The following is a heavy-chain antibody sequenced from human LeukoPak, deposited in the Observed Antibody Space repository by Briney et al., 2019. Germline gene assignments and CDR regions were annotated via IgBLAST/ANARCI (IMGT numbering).Heavy chain of an antibody. CDR1: GFTFISYG. J-gene: IGHJ4*02. Sequence: PGGSLRLFCEASGFTFISYGMSWVRQAPGKGLEWVSTISNTAYNTYYADSVKGRFTISRDNSANTVSLQMNSLRAEDTALYYCAKHSGSYFIYYVDSWGQGTQVTVSS. D-gene: IGHD1-26*01. CDR3: AKHSGSYFIYYVDS. CDR2: ISNTAYNT. V-gene: IGHV3-23*01.